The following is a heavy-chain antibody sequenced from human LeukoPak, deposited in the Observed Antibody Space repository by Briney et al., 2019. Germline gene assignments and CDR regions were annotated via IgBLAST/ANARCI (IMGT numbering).Heavy chain of an antibody. CDR3: ARDATRDFAFDI. Sequence: GGSLRLSCAASGFTVSSNYMSWVRQAPGKGLEWVSVIYSSCNTYYADSVKGRFTISRDNSKNTLFLQMNSLRAEDTAVYYCARDATRDFAFDIWGQGTVVTVSS. J-gene: IGHJ3*02. CDR2: IYSSCNT. CDR1: GFTVSSNY. D-gene: IGHD1-1*01. V-gene: IGHV3-53*01.